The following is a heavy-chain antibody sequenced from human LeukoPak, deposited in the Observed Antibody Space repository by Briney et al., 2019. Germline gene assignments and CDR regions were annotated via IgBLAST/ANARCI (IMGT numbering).Heavy chain of an antibody. CDR3: ARHLTSEYSSGWYYVDY. J-gene: IGHJ4*02. CDR2: IYHSGRT. D-gene: IGHD6-19*01. Sequence: SETLSLTCTVSGGTISSSTYYWGWIRQPPGKGLEWIVNIYHSGRTHYNPSLKSRVTIFVDTSKNQFSLKLSSVTATDRAVYYCARHLTSEYSSGWYYVDYWGQGTLVTVSS. V-gene: IGHV4-39*01. CDR1: GGTISSSTYY.